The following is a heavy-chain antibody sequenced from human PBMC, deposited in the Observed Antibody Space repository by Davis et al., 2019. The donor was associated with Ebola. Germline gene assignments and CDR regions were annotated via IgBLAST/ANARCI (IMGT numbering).Heavy chain of an antibody. CDR1: GFTFSGSA. CDR3: AKSGLSFGVVKYHYGMDV. D-gene: IGHD3-3*01. Sequence: GESLKISCAASGFTFSGSAMHWVRQAPGKGLEYVSAISSNGGSTYYADSVKGRFTISRDNSKNTLYLQMSSLRAEDTAVYYCAKSGLSFGVVKYHYGMDVWGKGTTVTVSS. J-gene: IGHJ6*04. CDR2: ISSNGGST. V-gene: IGHV3-64D*06.